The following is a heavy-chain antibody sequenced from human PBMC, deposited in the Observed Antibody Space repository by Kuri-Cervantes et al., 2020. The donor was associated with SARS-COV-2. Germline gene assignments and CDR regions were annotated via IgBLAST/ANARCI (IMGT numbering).Heavy chain of an antibody. CDR1: GGSFSGYY. V-gene: IGHV4-34*01. Sequence: GSLRLSCAVYGGSFSGYYWGWIRQPPGKGLEWIGTIYYSGSTDYNPSLKSRVTISVDTSKNQFSPKLRSVTATDTAVYYCARDPHITLIRGAYFDLWGRGTLVTVSS. J-gene: IGHJ2*01. CDR3: ARDPHITLIRGAYFDL. CDR2: IYYSGST. D-gene: IGHD3-10*01.